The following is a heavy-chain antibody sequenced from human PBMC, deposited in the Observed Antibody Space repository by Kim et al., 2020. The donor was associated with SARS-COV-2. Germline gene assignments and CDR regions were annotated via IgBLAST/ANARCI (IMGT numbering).Heavy chain of an antibody. Sequence: GGSLRLSCAASGFTFSSHAMHWVRQAPGKGLEWVALISYDGSTKKYTDSVKGRFTVSRDNSKNTLFLQMNSLRPEDTAVYYCARYLVGDTDLGPWGQGTRVSVSS. CDR1: GFTFSSHA. CDR3: ARYLVGDTDLGP. D-gene: IGHD1-26*01. J-gene: IGHJ5*02. V-gene: IGHV3-30-3*01. CDR2: ISYDGSTK.